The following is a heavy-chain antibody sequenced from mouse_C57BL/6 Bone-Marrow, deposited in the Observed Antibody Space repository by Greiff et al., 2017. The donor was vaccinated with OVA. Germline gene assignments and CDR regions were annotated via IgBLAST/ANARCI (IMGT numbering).Heavy chain of an antibody. V-gene: IGHV14-4*01. J-gene: IGHJ3*01. CDR3: TTLPLAWFAY. Sequence: VHVKQSGAELVRPGASVKLSCTASGFNIKDDYMHWVKQRPEQGLEWIGWIDPENGDTEYASKFQGKATITADTSSNTAYLQLSSLTSEDTAVYYCTTLPLAWFAYWGQGTLVTVSA. CDR1: GFNIKDDY. CDR2: IDPENGDT.